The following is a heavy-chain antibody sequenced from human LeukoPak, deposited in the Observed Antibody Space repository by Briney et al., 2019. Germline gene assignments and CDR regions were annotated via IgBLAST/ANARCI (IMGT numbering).Heavy chain of an antibody. J-gene: IGHJ4*02. CDR1: GFTFSNAW. CDR2: IKSKTDGGTT. V-gene: IGHV3-15*01. CDR3: TTDPLYDYGGYVDY. D-gene: IGHD4-17*01. Sequence: GGSLRLSCAASGFTFSNAWMSWVRQAPGKGLEWVGRIKSKTDGGTTDYAAPVKGRFTISRDDSKNTLYLQMNSLKTEDTAVYYCTTDPLYDYGGYVDYWGQGTLVTVSS.